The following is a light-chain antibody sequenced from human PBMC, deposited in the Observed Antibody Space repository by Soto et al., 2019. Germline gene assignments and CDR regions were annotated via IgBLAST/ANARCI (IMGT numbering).Light chain of an antibody. Sequence: DIQMTQSPSSLSASVGDRVTITCQASQDISNYLNWYQQKPGKAPKLLIYDASNLETGVPSRFSGSGSGTDFTFTISSLQPEDIATYYCQQYDNPLVTFGPATKVDIK. CDR3: QQYDNPLVT. CDR1: QDISNY. V-gene: IGKV1-33*01. J-gene: IGKJ3*01. CDR2: DAS.